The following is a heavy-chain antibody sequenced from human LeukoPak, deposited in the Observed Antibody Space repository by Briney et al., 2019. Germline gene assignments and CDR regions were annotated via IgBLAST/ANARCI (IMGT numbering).Heavy chain of an antibody. CDR1: GFTFTNYG. D-gene: IGHD2-8*01. J-gene: IGHJ4*02. Sequence: GGSLRLSCVASGFTFTNYGMMWVRQAPGKGLVWVPYINSDGRSTTYADSVKGRFTISRDNAKNTLYLQMSSLRAEDTAMYYCARTSNGVSNWGQGTLVIVSS. CDR3: ARTSNGVSN. CDR2: INSDGRST. V-gene: IGHV3-74*01.